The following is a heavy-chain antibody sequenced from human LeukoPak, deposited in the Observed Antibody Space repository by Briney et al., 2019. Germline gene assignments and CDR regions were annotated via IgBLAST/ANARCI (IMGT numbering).Heavy chain of an antibody. CDR2: IYYSGST. J-gene: IGHJ1*01. V-gene: IGHV4-30-4*08. D-gene: IGHD1-1*01. CDR1: GGSISSYY. Sequence: PSETLSLTCTVSGGSISSYYWSWIRQPPGKGLEWIGYIYYSGSTYYNPSLKSRVTISVDTSKNQFSLKLSSVTAADTAVYYCARGKVPEYFQHWGQGTLVTVSS. CDR3: ARGKVPEYFQH.